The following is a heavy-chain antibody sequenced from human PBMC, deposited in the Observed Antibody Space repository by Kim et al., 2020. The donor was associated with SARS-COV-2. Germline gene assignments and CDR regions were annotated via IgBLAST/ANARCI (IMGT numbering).Heavy chain of an antibody. J-gene: IGHJ4*02. CDR3: TTYISRSGWVDY. Sequence: GGSLRLSCAASGFTFSNAWMSWVRQAPGKGLEWVGRIKSKTDGGTTDYAAPVKGRFTISRDDSKNTLYLQMNSLKTEDTAVYYCTTYISRSGWVDYWGQGTLVTVSS. D-gene: IGHD3-9*01. V-gene: IGHV3-15*01. CDR1: GFTFSNAW. CDR2: IKSKTDGGTT.